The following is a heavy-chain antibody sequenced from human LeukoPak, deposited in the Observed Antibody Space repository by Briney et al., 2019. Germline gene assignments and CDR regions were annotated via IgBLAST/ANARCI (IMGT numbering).Heavy chain of an antibody. Sequence: ASVKVSCKASGYTFTSYGISWVRQAPGQGLEWMGWISAYNGNTNYAQKLQGRVTMTTDTSMSTAYMELRSLRSDDTAVYYCARVVDGSYDFWSGYIPYYYYYYMDVWGKGTTVTVSS. CDR3: ARVVDGSYDFWSGYIPYYYYYYMDV. J-gene: IGHJ6*03. V-gene: IGHV1-18*01. D-gene: IGHD3-3*01. CDR2: ISAYNGNT. CDR1: GYTFTSYG.